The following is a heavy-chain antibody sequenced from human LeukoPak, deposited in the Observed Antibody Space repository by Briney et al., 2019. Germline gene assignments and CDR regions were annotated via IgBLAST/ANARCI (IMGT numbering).Heavy chain of an antibody. J-gene: IGHJ4*02. CDR1: GGSISNGAYY. D-gene: IGHD4-17*01. CDR3: AREKTGDYAVVYFDY. V-gene: IGHV4-39*02. CDR2: IYYSGST. Sequence: SETPSLTCSVSGGSISNGAYYWVWIRQPPGKGLEWIGSIYYSGSTYYNPSLKSRVTISVDTSKNQFSLKLSSVTAADTAVYYCAREKTGDYAVVYFDYWGQGTLVTVSS.